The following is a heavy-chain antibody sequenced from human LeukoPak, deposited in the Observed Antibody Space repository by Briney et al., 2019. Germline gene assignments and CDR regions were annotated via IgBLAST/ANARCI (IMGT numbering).Heavy chain of an antibody. Sequence: GGSLRLSCAASGFTFSSYSMNWVRQAPGKGLEWVSSISSSSSYIYYADSVKGRFTMSRDNAKNSLYLQMNSLRAEDTAVYYCARDQGGYYDSSGLYGMDVWGQGTTVTVSS. D-gene: IGHD3-22*01. CDR2: ISSSSSYI. V-gene: IGHV3-21*06. J-gene: IGHJ6*02. CDR3: ARDQGGYYDSSGLYGMDV. CDR1: GFTFSSYS.